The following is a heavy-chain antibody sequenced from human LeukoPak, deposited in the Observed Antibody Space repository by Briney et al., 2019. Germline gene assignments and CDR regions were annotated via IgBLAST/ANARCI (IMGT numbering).Heavy chain of an antibody. Sequence: GASVKVSCKASGYTFTSYGISWVRQAPGQGLEWMGWINPNSGGTNYAQKLQGRVTMTRDTSISTAYMELSRLRSDDTAVYYCARDPSYYDFWSLYYFDYWGQGTLVTVSS. J-gene: IGHJ4*02. CDR1: GYTFTSYG. D-gene: IGHD3-3*01. CDR3: ARDPSYYDFWSLYYFDY. V-gene: IGHV1-2*02. CDR2: INPNSGGT.